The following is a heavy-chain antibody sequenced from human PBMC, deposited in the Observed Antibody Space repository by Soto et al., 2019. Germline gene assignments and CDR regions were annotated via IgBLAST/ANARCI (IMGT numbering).Heavy chain of an antibody. Sequence: EVQLVESGGGLVKPGGSLRLSCAASGFTFSSYSMNWVRQAPGKGLEWVSSISSASTSIYYADSVKGRFTISRDNAKNSLYLQMTSLGAEDMAVYYCARARGSATGYDDYWGQGTLVTVSS. CDR2: ISSASTSI. J-gene: IGHJ4*02. D-gene: IGHD2-15*01. CDR1: GFTFSSYS. V-gene: IGHV3-21*01. CDR3: ARARGSATGYDDY.